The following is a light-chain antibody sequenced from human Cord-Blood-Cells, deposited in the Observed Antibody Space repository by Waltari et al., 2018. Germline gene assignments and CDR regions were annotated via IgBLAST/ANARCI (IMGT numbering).Light chain of an antibody. CDR1: SSDVGRYNL. V-gene: IGLV2-23*01. CDR2: EGS. Sequence: QYALTQPASVSGSPGQSITITCTGTSSDVGRYNLVSWYQQHPGKAPKLMIYEGSKRPSGVSNRFSGSKSGNTASLTISGLQAEDEADYYCCSYAGSWVFGGGTKLTVL. J-gene: IGLJ3*02. CDR3: CSYAGSWV.